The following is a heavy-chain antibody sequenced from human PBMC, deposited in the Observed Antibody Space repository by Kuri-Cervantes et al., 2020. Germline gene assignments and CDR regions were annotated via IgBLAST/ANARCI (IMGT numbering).Heavy chain of an antibody. V-gene: IGHV4-39*01. CDR2: IYYSVSN. CDR3: FGIITLIVVSPNQDNWFDP. J-gene: IGHJ5*02. CDR1: GGSISSSSYY. D-gene: IGHD3-22*01. Sequence: AETLSLTCTVSGGSISSSSYYWGRMRQPPGKGREGFGSIYYSVSNYYNPSLKSRVTITVDTYKNQFSLKLSSVTAADTVVYYFFGIITLIVVSPNQDNWFDPWGQGTLVTVSS.